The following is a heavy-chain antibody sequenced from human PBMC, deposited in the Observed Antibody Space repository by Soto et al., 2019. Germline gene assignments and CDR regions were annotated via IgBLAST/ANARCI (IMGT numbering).Heavy chain of an antibody. V-gene: IGHV4-61*01. CDR2: IYYTGST. CDR1: GGTVISGSYY. CDR3: ARVAAYDSNGFHLYYFDY. J-gene: IGHJ4*02. D-gene: IGHD3-22*01. Sequence: QLQLQESGPGLVKPSETLSLTCTVSGGTVISGSYYWGWIRQPPGKGLEWIGYIYYTGSTNYNPSLKSRVTISLDTSKFQFSLKLTSVTAADTAVYYCARVAAYDSNGFHLYYFDYWGLGTLVTVSS.